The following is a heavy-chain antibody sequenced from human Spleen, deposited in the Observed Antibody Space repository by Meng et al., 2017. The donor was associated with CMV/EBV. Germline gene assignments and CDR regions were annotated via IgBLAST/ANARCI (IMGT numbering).Heavy chain of an antibody. D-gene: IGHD3-9*01. CDR1: VYTFTSFD. J-gene: IGHJ4*02. V-gene: IGHV1-8*01. Sequence: QVQLLQSGAEGKKPGASLKVSCKASVYTFTSFDINWVRQASGQGPEWMGWVNPRSGNTVYAQEFQGRVTLTRNNSISTAYTRLSSLRSEDTAVYYCARASDWLLRGDFDYWGQGTLVTVSS. CDR2: VNPRSGNT. CDR3: ARASDWLLRGDFDY.